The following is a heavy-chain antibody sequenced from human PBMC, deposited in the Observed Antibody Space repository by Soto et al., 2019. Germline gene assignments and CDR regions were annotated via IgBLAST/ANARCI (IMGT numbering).Heavy chain of an antibody. V-gene: IGHV3-15*01. CDR3: TADPPGTDSSGYYSDY. D-gene: IGHD3-22*01. CDR1: GFTFSNAW. J-gene: IGHJ4*02. CDR2: IKSKTDGGTT. Sequence: XGSLRLSCAASGFTFSNAWLSWVRQAPGRGLEWVGRIKSKTDGGTTDYAAPVKGRFTISRDDSKNTLYLQMNSLRTEDTAVYYCTADPPGTDSSGYYSDYWGQGSLVTVSS.